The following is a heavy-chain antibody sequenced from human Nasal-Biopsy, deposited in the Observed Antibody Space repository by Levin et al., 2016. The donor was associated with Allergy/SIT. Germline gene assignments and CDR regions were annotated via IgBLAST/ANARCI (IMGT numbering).Heavy chain of an antibody. J-gene: IGHJ4*02. CDR1: GYTFNDYY. CDR3: ARTTDPHNGYYSFDD. V-gene: IGHV1-2*02. CDR2: LNPKSGGT. Sequence: ASVKVSCKTSGYTFNDYYIHWVRQAPGQGLEWMGWLNPKSGGTNYVDKFLGRVTMTRDTSSSTAYMELSRLRSHDTAIYYCARTTDPHNGYYSFDDWGQGSLVTVSS. D-gene: IGHD3-22*01.